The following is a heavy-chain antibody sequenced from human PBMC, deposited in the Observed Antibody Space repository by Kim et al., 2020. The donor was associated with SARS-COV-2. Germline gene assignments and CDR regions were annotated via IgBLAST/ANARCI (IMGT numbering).Heavy chain of an antibody. CDR3: AAPYYYDSSGLGY. Sequence: SQKFQGRVTITRDTSASTAYMELSSLRSEDTAVYYCAAPYYYDSSGLGYWGQGTLVTVSS. D-gene: IGHD3-22*01. V-gene: IGHV1-3*01. J-gene: IGHJ4*02.